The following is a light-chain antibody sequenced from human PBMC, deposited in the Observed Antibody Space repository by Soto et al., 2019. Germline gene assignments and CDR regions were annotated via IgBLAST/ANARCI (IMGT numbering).Light chain of an antibody. J-gene: IGKJ5*01. CDR2: YAS. CDR3: QQYNDWPPIT. Sequence: EVMMTQSPATLSVSPGERATLSCWASQNINNNLAWYQQKPGQVPRLLIYYASTRATGIPARFSGSVSGTEFTLTISSLQSEDFALYYCQQYNDWPPITFGQGTRLEIK. CDR1: QNINNN. V-gene: IGKV3-15*01.